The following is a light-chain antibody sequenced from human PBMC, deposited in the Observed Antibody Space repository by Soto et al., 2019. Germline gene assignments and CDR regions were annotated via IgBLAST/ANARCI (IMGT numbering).Light chain of an antibody. J-gene: IGKJ1*01. V-gene: IGKV3-20*01. CDR1: ETVSSSY. CDR3: QXYGSSPTT. Sequence: DIVLTQSPVTLSLSRGDGATLSCRASETVSSSYLAWYQQKPGQAPRILIYGESGRATGIPARLSGSGSGTDLNLTISRLEPEDFAVYYCQXYGSSPTTFGHGTKVDI. CDR2: GES.